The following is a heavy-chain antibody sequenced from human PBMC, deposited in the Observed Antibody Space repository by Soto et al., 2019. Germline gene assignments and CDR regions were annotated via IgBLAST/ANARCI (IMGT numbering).Heavy chain of an antibody. V-gene: IGHV4-39*01. CDR2: KYYTGTS. CDR3: ARHRDPGYSSSWFNS. D-gene: IGHD6-13*01. Sequence: QLLLQESGPGLVKPSETLSLTCSVSGDSISSSTYCWGWIRQPPGKGLEWIGSKYYTGTSHYNPSLNSRVTLSVDTSNNQFSLKVTSVTAADTAVYYCARHRDPGYSSSWFNSWGQGTLVIVSS. CDR1: GDSISSSTYC. J-gene: IGHJ5*01.